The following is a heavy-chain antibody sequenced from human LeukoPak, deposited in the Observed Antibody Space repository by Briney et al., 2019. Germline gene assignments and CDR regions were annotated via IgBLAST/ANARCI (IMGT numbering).Heavy chain of an antibody. CDR2: IIPIFGTA. V-gene: IGHV1-69*05. J-gene: IGHJ4*02. Sequence: SVKVSCKASGGTFSSYAISWVRQAPGQGLEWMGGIIPIFGTANYAQKLQGRVTMTTDASTSTAYMELRSLRSDDTAVYYCARGITMTSLYYFDYWGQGTLVAVSS. CDR3: ARGITMTSLYYFDY. CDR1: GGTFSSYA. D-gene: IGHD3-22*01.